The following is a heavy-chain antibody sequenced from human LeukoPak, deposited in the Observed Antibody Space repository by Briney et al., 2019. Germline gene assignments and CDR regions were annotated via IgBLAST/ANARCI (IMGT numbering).Heavy chain of an antibody. J-gene: IGHJ3*02. CDR3: ARELRAAFDI. V-gene: IGHV3-48*01. CDR1: GFTLSSYS. CDR2: ISTSSSTI. Sequence: PGGSLRLSCPASGFTLSSYSMNWVRQAPGQGLEWLSYISTSSSTIYYADSVKGRFTISRDTAKNSLYLQMSSLRAEDTAVYYCARELRAAFDIWGQGTMVTVSS.